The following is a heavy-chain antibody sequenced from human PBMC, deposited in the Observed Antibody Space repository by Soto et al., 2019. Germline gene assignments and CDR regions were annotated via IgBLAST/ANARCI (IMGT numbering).Heavy chain of an antibody. V-gene: IGHV3-23*01. CDR1: GFTFSNYA. Sequence: GGSLRLSCAASGFTFSNYAVSWVRQAPGKGPQWVSTIDGSGDGTYYADSVKGRFTISRDNSKNTLYLQMNSQRAEDTAVYHCAKSPSGWSPYYFDCWGQGTLVTVSS. D-gene: IGHD6-19*01. CDR2: IDGSGDGT. CDR3: AKSPSGWSPYYFDC. J-gene: IGHJ4*02.